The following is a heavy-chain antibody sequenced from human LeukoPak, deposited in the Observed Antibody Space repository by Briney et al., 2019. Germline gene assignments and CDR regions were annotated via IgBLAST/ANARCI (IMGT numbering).Heavy chain of an antibody. CDR1: GYTLTELS. Sequence: ASVKVSCKVSGYTLTELSMHWVRQAPGKGPEWMGGFDPEDGETIYAQKSQGRVTMTEDTSTDTAYMELSSLRSEDTAVYYCATLRPSIAAAVTGLTGWGQGTLVTVSP. D-gene: IGHD6-13*01. CDR2: FDPEDGET. CDR3: ATLRPSIAAAVTGLTG. J-gene: IGHJ4*02. V-gene: IGHV1-24*01.